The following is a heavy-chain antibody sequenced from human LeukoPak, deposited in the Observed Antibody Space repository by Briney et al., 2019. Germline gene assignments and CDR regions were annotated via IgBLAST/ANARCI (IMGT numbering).Heavy chain of an antibody. CDR3: ARDHLGASDAFDI. Sequence: GGSLRLSCAASGFSFKDYWMSWVRQAPGKGLEWVADITPDGSGKTYVDAVKGRFTISRDNAKQSLHLEMDTLTAEDTAVYYCARDHLGASDAFDIWGQGTVVTVSS. CDR2: ITPDGSGK. V-gene: IGHV3-7*01. CDR1: GFSFKDYW. J-gene: IGHJ3*02.